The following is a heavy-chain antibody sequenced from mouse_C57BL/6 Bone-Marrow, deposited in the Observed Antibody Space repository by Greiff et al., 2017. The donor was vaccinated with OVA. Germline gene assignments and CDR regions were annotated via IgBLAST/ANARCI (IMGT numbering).Heavy chain of an antibody. V-gene: IGHV14-4*01. CDR1: GFNIKDDY. D-gene: IGHD1-1*01. Sequence: EVQLKESGAELVRPGASVKLSCTASGFNIKDDYMHWVKQRPEQGLEWIGWIDPENGDTEYASKFQGKATITADTSSNTAYLQLSSLTSEDTAVYYCRTVVGAMDYWGQGTSVTVSS. CDR3: RTVVGAMDY. J-gene: IGHJ4*01. CDR2: IDPENGDT.